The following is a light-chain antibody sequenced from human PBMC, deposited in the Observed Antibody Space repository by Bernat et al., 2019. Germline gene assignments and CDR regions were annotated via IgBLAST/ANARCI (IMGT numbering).Light chain of an antibody. CDR3: CSYAGSYTFRV. CDR1: SSDVGSYNF. J-gene: IGLJ2*01. V-gene: IGLV2-23*02. CDR2: EVS. Sequence: QSALTQPASVSGSPGQSITISCTGTSSDVGSYNFVSWYQQYPGKAPKVMIYEVSKGPSGVSNRFSGSKSGNTASLTISGLQAEDEADYYCCSYAGSYTFRVFGGGTKLTVL.